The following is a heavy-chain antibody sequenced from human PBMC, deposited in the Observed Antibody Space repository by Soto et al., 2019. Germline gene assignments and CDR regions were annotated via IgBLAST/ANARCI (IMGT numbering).Heavy chain of an antibody. Sequence: QITLKESGPTLVKPTQTLTLTCTFSGFSLSTSGVGVGWIRQPPGKALEWLALIYWDDDKRYSPSLKRRLTITKDTSKNQVVLTMTNMDPVDTATYYCAHRRGITMVRGVIISRVYYYCYGMDVWGQGTTVSVSS. V-gene: IGHV2-5*02. J-gene: IGHJ6*02. CDR1: GFSLSTSGVG. CDR3: AHRRGITMVRGVIISRVYYYCYGMDV. D-gene: IGHD3-10*01. CDR2: IYWDDDK.